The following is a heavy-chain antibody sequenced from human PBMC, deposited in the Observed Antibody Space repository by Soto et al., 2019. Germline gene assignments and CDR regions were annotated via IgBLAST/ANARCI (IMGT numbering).Heavy chain of an antibody. V-gene: IGHV3-33*01. Sequence: PGGSLRLSCAASGFTFSSYGMHWVRQAPGKGLEWVAVIWYDGSNKYYADSVKGRFTISRDNSKNTLYLQMNSLRAEDTAVYYCAREMGRGDSFGDIVVVPAAAYYYYGMDVWGQGTTVTVSS. D-gene: IGHD2-2*01. J-gene: IGHJ6*02. CDR1: GFTFSSYG. CDR3: AREMGRGDSFGDIVVVPAAAYYYYGMDV. CDR2: IWYDGSNK.